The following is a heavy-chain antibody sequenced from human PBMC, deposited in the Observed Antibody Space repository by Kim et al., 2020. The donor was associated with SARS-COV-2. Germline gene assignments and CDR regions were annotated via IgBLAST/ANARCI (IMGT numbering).Heavy chain of an antibody. CDR1: GYSFTSYW. CDR2: IYPGDSDT. D-gene: IGHD5-18*01. J-gene: IGHJ3*02. V-gene: IGHV5-51*01. CDR3: ARSPAGSYGYDNAFDI. Sequence: GESLKISCKGSGYSFTSYWIGWVRQMPGKGLEWMGIIYPGDSDTRYSPSFQGQVTISADKSISTAYLQWSSLKASDTAMYYCARSPAGSYGYDNAFDIWGQGTMVTVSS.